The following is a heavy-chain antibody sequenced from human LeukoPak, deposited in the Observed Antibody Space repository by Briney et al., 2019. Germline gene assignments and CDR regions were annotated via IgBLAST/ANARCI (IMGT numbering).Heavy chain of an antibody. CDR1: GYTFTGYY. V-gene: IGHV1-2*02. Sequence: ASVKVSCKASGYTFTGYYMHWVRQAPGQGLEWMGWINPNSGGTNYAQKFQGRVTMTRDTSISTAYMELSRLRSDDTAVYYCARDLRYRAPHYYYYYMDVWGKGTTVIVSS. CDR3: ARDLRYRAPHYYYYYMDV. CDR2: INPNSGGT. D-gene: IGHD5-18*01. J-gene: IGHJ6*03.